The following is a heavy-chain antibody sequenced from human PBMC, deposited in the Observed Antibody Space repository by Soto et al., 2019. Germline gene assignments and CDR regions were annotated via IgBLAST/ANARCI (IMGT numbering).Heavy chain of an antibody. J-gene: IGHJ4*02. Sequence: QVQLVQSGAEVKKPGASVKVSCKASGYTFTGYYMHWVRQAPGQGLEWMGWINPNSGGTNYAQKFQGWVTMTRDTSISTAYMELSRLRSDDPAVYYCARIDEGRGGGWVDYWGQGTLVTVSS. CDR1: GYTFTGYY. D-gene: IGHD1-26*01. V-gene: IGHV1-2*04. CDR2: INPNSGGT. CDR3: ARIDEGRGGGWVDY.